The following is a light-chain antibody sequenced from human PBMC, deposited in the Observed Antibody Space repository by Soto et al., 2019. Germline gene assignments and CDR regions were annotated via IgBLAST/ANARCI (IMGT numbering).Light chain of an antibody. CDR2: DAS. Sequence: DIQMTQSPSALSASFWDRVTITFRASQSISRRLAWYQQKPGKAPEIMIFDASSLESGVPSRFSGSGSWTEFTLTISSLQPDDFATYYCQQYHNYPLTFGGGTKVDIK. J-gene: IGKJ4*01. V-gene: IGKV1-5*01. CDR1: QSISRR. CDR3: QQYHNYPLT.